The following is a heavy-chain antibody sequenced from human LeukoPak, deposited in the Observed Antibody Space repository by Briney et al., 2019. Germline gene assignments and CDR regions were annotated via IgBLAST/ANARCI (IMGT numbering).Heavy chain of an antibody. Sequence: SVKVSCKASGGTFSSYAISWVRQAPGQGLEWMGRIIPILGIANYAQKFQGRVTITADKSTSTAYMELSSLRSEDTAVYYCARTYDSSGYYYDAYWGQGTLVTVSS. D-gene: IGHD3-22*01. V-gene: IGHV1-69*04. J-gene: IGHJ4*02. CDR3: ARTYDSSGYYYDAY. CDR2: IIPILGIA. CDR1: GGTFSSYA.